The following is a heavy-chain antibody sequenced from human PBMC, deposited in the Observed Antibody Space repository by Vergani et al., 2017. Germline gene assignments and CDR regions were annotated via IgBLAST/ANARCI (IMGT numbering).Heavy chain of an antibody. CDR2: IYPADSDT. Sequence: EVELVQSGPEMRKPGESLKISCKGSEYSFGNYWIGWVRQMPGKGLEWMEKIYPADSDTRYSPSFQGQVTISADKSISTAFLQWDSLKASDTALYYCARHTTYTASWGQGTLVTVSS. J-gene: IGHJ5*02. D-gene: IGHD1-1*01. CDR3: ARHTTYTAS. V-gene: IGHV5-51*01. CDR1: EYSFGNYW.